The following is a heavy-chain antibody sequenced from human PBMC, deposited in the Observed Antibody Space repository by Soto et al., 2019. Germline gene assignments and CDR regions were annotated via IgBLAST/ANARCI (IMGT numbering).Heavy chain of an antibody. Sequence: QVQLQQSGPGLVKPSETLSLTCTVSGVSVSSSSYYWNWIRQPPGKGLEWIGYVYYTGSTNYNPSLQSRVPISIDTSKNQCSLKLSYVTAADTAVYFCARGQGSGWYSDSWGQGTLVLVSS. J-gene: IGHJ4*02. D-gene: IGHD6-19*01. V-gene: IGHV4-61*01. CDR2: VYYTGST. CDR3: ARGQGSGWYSDS. CDR1: GVSVSSSSYY.